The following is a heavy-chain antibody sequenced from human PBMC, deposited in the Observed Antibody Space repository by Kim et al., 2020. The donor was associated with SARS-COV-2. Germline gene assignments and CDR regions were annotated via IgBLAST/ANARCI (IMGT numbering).Heavy chain of an antibody. V-gene: IGHV3-11*01. J-gene: IGHJ4*02. Sequence: SSGSTIYYADSVKGRFTIPRDNAKNSLYLQMNSLRAEDTAVYYCARDRSVWGQGTLVTVSS. CDR3: ARDRSV. CDR2: SSGSTI.